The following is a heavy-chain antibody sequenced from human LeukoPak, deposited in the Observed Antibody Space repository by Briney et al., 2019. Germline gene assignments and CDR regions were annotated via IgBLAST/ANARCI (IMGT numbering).Heavy chain of an antibody. CDR2: ISYDGSNK. CDR3: AKDQGYFDWLDAFDI. V-gene: IGHV3-30*18. Sequence: PGGSLRLSCAASGFTFSSYGMHWVRQAPGKGLEWVAVISYDGSNKYYADSVKGRFTISRDNSKNTLYLQMNSLRAEDTAVYYCAKDQGYFDWLDAFDIWGQGTMVTVSS. J-gene: IGHJ3*02. CDR1: GFTFSSYG. D-gene: IGHD3-9*01.